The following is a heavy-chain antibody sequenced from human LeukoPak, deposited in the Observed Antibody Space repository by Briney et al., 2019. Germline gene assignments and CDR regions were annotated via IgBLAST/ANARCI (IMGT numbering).Heavy chain of an antibody. CDR2: ISGSGGST. D-gene: IGHD3-10*01. V-gene: IGHV3-23*01. Sequence: GGSLRLSCAASRFTFSSYAMSWVRQAPGKGLEWVSAISGSGGSTYYADSVKGRFTISRDNSKNTLYLQMNSLRAEDTAVYYCAKVFYGSGSYPFDYWGQGTLVTVSS. J-gene: IGHJ4*02. CDR1: RFTFSSYA. CDR3: AKVFYGSGSYPFDY.